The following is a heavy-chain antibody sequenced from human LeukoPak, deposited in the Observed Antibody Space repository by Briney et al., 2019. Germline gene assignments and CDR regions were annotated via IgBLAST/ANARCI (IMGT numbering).Heavy chain of an antibody. Sequence: PGGSLRLSCAASGFTFDDYAMHWVRQAPGKGLEWVSGISWNSGSIGYADSVKGRFTISRDNAKNSLYLQMNSLRAEDTALYYCAKGKGRRIAVAGTTFDYWGQGTLVTVSS. CDR2: ISWNSGSI. V-gene: IGHV3-9*01. D-gene: IGHD6-19*01. CDR1: GFTFDDYA. CDR3: AKGKGRRIAVAGTTFDY. J-gene: IGHJ4*02.